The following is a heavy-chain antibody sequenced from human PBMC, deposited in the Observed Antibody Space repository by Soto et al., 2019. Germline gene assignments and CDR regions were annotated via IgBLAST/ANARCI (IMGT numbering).Heavy chain of an antibody. CDR3: TPRALKYNSDWYQLSD. Sequence: EVQLVESGGGLVKPGGSLRLSCAGSGFTFSNVWMNWVRQAPGKGLEWVGRIKSETDGGTIDYAAPVKGRFTISRDDSNNTLYLQMNSLKTEDTATYYCTPRALKYNSDWYQLSDWGQGTRVTVSS. CDR2: IKSETDGGTI. J-gene: IGHJ4*02. V-gene: IGHV3-15*07. D-gene: IGHD6-19*01. CDR1: GFTFSNVW.